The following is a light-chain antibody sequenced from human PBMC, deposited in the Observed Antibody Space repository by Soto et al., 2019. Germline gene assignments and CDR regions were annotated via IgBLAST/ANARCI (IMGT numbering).Light chain of an antibody. CDR2: GIS. Sequence: EIVLTQSPCTLSLSPGERATLSCRASHTISSSYFAWYQQKPGQAPRLLMYGISRRATGIPDRFSGSGSGTDFTLTITRMEPEDFAVYYCQQYVTSSPRTFGQGTKVEIK. CDR1: HTISSSY. V-gene: IGKV3-20*01. J-gene: IGKJ1*01. CDR3: QQYVTSSPRT.